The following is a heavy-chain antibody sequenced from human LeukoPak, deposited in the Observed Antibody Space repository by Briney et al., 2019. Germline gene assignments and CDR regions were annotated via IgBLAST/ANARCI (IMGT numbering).Heavy chain of an antibody. Sequence: PSETLSLTCAVYGGSFSGYYWSWIRQPPGKGLEWIGEINHSGSTNYNPSLKSRVTISVDTSKNQFSLKLSSVTAADTAVYYCARARGYCSSTSCYSGAFDIWGQGTMVTVSS. V-gene: IGHV4-34*01. CDR3: ARARGYCSSTSCYSGAFDI. CDR1: GGSFSGYY. CDR2: INHSGST. J-gene: IGHJ3*02. D-gene: IGHD2-2*01.